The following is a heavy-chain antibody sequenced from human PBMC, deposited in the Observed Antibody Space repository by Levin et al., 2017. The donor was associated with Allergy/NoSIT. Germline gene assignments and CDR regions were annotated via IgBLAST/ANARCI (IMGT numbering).Heavy chain of an antibody. CDR1: GFTFSSHW. Sequence: GESLKISCAASGFTFSSHWMHWVRQAPGEGLVWVSEINSDRSNTNYADSVKGRFTISRDNARNTLYLQMNSVRAEDTAVYYCARGGCSSTSCLDYWGQGTLVTVSS. CDR2: INSDRSNT. V-gene: IGHV3-74*01. D-gene: IGHD2-2*01. J-gene: IGHJ4*02. CDR3: ARGGCSSTSCLDY.